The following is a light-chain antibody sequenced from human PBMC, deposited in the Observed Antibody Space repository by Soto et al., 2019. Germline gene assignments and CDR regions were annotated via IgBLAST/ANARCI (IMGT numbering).Light chain of an antibody. CDR3: QQSNSSPLT. J-gene: IGKJ4*02. CDR2: DAS. V-gene: IGKV1-5*01. Sequence: DIQMTQSPSTLSASVGDRVTITCRANRSISDWLAWYQQKPGKAPNLLIYDASNLESGVTSRFRGSGSGTEFTLTISSLQPDDIATYYSQQSNSSPLTFGGGTKVDIK. CDR1: RSISDW.